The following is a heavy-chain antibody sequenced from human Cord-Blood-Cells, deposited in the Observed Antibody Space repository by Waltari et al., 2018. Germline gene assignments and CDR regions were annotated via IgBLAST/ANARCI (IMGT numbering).Heavy chain of an antibody. Sequence: QVQLQESGPGLVKPSETLSLTCTVSGGSISSYYWSWIRQPAGKGLEWIGRIYTSGSTNYNPALKSRVTMSVDTSKNQFSLKLSSVTAADTAVYYCARDRGVVPAANWFDPWGQGTLVTVSS. D-gene: IGHD2-2*01. J-gene: IGHJ5*02. CDR3: ARDRGVVPAANWFDP. CDR1: GGSISSYY. V-gene: IGHV4-4*07. CDR2: IYTSGST.